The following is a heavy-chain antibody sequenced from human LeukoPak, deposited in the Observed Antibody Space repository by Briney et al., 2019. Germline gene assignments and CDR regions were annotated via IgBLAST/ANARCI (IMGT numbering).Heavy chain of an antibody. CDR3: AKGSGWYV. J-gene: IGHJ4*02. CDR2: INTSGGNT. D-gene: IGHD6-19*01. CDR1: GFTYSSYA. Sequence: PGGSLRLSCAASGFTYSSYAMTWVRQDPGKGLEWVSVINTSGGNTDYADPVKGRFTISRDNSKNTLYLQMNSLRAEDTAVYYCAKGSGWYVWGQGTLVTVSS. V-gene: IGHV3-23*01.